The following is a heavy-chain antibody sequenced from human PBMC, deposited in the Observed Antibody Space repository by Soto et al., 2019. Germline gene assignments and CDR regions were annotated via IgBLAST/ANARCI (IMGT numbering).Heavy chain of an antibody. CDR1: GFAFDDYA. D-gene: IGHD6-19*01. CDR2: MSWNPISI. CDR3: VKGQIRGYSGWGREFDY. Sequence: EVQLVESGGGLVQPGRSLRLSCAASGFAFDDYAMHWVRQTPGKGLEWVSGMSWNPISIGYAGSVKGRFTISRDNAKKSLYLQMGSLRIEDTALYYCVKGQIRGYSGWGREFDYWGQGVLVTVSS. J-gene: IGHJ4*02. V-gene: IGHV3-9*01.